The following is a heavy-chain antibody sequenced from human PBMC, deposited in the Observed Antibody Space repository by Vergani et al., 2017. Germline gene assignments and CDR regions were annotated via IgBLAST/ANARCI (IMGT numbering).Heavy chain of an antibody. CDR2: VYWNHDE. CDR1: GFSLTTGGEG. CDR3: VHRLGYFDWDGAFDV. V-gene: IGHV2-5*01. Sequence: QITLRESGPTLVKPTQTLTLTCTFSGFSLTTGGEGWGGIRQPPGRALEWLAFVYWNHDERYSPSLKSRATITKDTSKNEVILTMATMDPVDTATYYCVHRLGYFDWDGAFDVWGPGTMVTVSS. J-gene: IGHJ3*01. D-gene: IGHD3-9*01.